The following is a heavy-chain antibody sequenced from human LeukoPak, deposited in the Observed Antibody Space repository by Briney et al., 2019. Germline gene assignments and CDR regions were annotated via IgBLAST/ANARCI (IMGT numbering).Heavy chain of an antibody. CDR1: GFTVSSNY. V-gene: IGHV3-53*01. CDR3: ARVDYSNWFDP. CDR2: IYSGGTT. Sequence: RAGGSLRLSCAASGFTVSSNYMSWVRQAPGKGLQWVSVIYSGGTTYYADSVKGRFTISRDSSKNTLYLQMNSLRVEDTAVYYCARVDYSNWFDPWGQGTLVTVSS. D-gene: IGHD5-12*01. J-gene: IGHJ5*02.